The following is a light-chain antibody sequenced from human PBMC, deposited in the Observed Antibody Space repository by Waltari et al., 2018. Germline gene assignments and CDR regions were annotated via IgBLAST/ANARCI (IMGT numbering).Light chain of an antibody. V-gene: IGLV1-44*01. CDR2: SNT. Sequence: QSELTQPPSASGTPGQRVIISCSGSTSNIGINTVNWYYPLAGPAPKLLIHSNTKRPSGVPDRVSGSKSGTSASLAITGLQSEDEAEYHCAAWDDSLNAWVFGGGTKLTVL. J-gene: IGLJ3*02. CDR3: AAWDDSLNAWV. CDR1: TSNIGINT.